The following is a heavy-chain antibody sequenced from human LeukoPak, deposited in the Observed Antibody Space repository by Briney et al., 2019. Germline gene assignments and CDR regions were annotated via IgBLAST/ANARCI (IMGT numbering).Heavy chain of an antibody. CDR1: GGTFSSYA. D-gene: IGHD4-23*01. V-gene: IGHV1-2*06. J-gene: IGHJ4*02. CDR3: ARGIRWQEDY. CDR2: INPNSGGT. Sequence: ASVKVSCKASGGTFSSYAISWVRQAPGQGLEWMGRINPNSGGTNYAQKFQGRVTMTRDTSISTAYMELSRLRSDDTAVYYCARGIRWQEDYWGQGTLATVSS.